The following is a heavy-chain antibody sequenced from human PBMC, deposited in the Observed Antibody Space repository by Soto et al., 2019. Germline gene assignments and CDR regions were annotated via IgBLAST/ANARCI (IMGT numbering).Heavy chain of an antibody. D-gene: IGHD4-17*01. V-gene: IGHV3-7*03. J-gene: IGHJ4*02. CDR1: GFSLSNYW. Sequence: EVQLVESGGGLVQPGGSLRLSCAASGFSLSNYWMTWVRRAPGKRPEWVANITQDGSATYYMDSVRGRFTISRDNANNSLFLQMNSLRAEDTALYYCARWTTALDYWGQGALVTVSS. CDR2: ITQDGSAT. CDR3: ARWTTALDY.